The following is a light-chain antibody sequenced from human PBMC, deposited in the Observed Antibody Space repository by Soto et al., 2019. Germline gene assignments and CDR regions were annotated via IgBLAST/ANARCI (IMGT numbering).Light chain of an antibody. CDR1: QSVYYSSNNKNY. Sequence: DIVMTQSPDSLAESLGERATINCKSSQSVYYSSNNKNYLAWYQQKPGQPPKLLIYWASTRQSGVPDRFSGSGSGTDFTLTISSLQAADVAVYYCQQYYISPPTFGQGTKVEIK. CDR3: QQYYISPPT. V-gene: IGKV4-1*01. CDR2: WAS. J-gene: IGKJ1*01.